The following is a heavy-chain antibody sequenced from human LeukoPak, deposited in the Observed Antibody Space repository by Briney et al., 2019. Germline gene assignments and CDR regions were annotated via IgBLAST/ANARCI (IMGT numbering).Heavy chain of an antibody. J-gene: IGHJ4*02. Sequence: GGSLRLSCAASGFTFSSYSMNWVRQAPGKGLEWVSSISSSSSYIYYADSVKGRFTISRDNAKNSLYLQINSLRAEDTAVYYCARGGGSYYEVDYWGQGTLVSVS. CDR3: ARGGGSYYEVDY. CDR1: GFTFSSYS. V-gene: IGHV3-21*01. CDR2: ISSSSSYI. D-gene: IGHD1-26*01.